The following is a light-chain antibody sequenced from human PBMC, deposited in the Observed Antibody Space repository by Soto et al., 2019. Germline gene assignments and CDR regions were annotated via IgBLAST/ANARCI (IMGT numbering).Light chain of an antibody. V-gene: IGKV3D-15*01. CDR1: QSISIN. Sequence: EIVLTQSPGTLSVSPLDIVTLSFSASQSISINLALYQHKPGQAPRLLIHGASTRATGVPARISGSGSGTEFTLTISSLQSEDFAVYYCQQFRNWPWTFGQGTKVDIK. CDR2: GAS. J-gene: IGKJ1*01. CDR3: QQFRNWPWT.